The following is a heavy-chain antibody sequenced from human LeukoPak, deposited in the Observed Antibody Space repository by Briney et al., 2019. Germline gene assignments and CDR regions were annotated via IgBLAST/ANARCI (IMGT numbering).Heavy chain of an antibody. V-gene: IGHV3-23*01. CDR1: GFTFSIYA. D-gene: IGHD1-1*01. Sequence: QPGGSLRLSCAASGFTFSIYAMSWVRQAPGKGLEWVSAISGSGGSTYYADSVKGRFTISRDNSKNTLYLQMNSLRAEDTAVYYCAKDRINWNYFDYWGQGTLVTASP. CDR2: ISGSGGST. CDR3: AKDRINWNYFDY. J-gene: IGHJ4*02.